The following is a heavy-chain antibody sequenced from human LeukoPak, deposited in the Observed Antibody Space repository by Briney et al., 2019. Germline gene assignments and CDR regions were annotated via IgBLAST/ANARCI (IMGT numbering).Heavy chain of an antibody. D-gene: IGHD4-23*01. CDR3: ARGLYGGNFHIYGNWFDP. J-gene: IGHJ5*02. CDR2: IIPIFGTA. V-gene: IGHV1-69*05. CDR1: GDTFSSYA. Sequence: SVKVSCKASGDTFSSYAISWVRQAPGQGLEWMGGIIPIFGTANYAQKFQGRVTITTDESTSTAYMELSSLRSEDTAVYYCARGLYGGNFHIYGNWFDPWGQGTLVTVSS.